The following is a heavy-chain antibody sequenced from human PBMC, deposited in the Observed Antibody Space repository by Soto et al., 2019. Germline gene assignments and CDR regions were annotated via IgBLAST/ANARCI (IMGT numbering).Heavy chain of an antibody. D-gene: IGHD3-22*01. CDR3: ARLRKNYDRSGYYYFDY. Sequence: SVKVSCKASGGTFSSYAISWVRQAPGQGLEWMGGIIPIFGTANYAQKFQGRVTITADESTSTAYMELSSLRSEDTAVYYCARLRKNYDRSGYYYFDYWGQGTLVTVSS. J-gene: IGHJ4*02. CDR2: IIPIFGTA. V-gene: IGHV1-69*13. CDR1: GGTFSSYA.